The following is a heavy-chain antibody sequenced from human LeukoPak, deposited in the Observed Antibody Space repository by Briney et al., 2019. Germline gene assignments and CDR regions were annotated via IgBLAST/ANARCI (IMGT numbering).Heavy chain of an antibody. J-gene: IGHJ4*02. CDR1: GYSISSGYY. CDR3: ARDPTSGSQSIRDY. CDR2: IYHSGST. D-gene: IGHD1-26*01. V-gene: IGHV4-38-2*02. Sequence: SETLSLTCTVSGYSISSGYYWGWIRQPPGKGREWIGSIYHSGSTYYNPSLKRRVTISVDTSKNQFSLKLSSVTAADTAVYYCARDPTSGSQSIRDYWGQGTLVTVSS.